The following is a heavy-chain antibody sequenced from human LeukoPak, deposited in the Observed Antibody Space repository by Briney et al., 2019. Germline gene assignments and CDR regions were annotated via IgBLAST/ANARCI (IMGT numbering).Heavy chain of an antibody. CDR2: INPNSGGT. V-gene: IGHV1-2*02. CDR1: GYTFTNNF. J-gene: IGHJ4*02. CDR3: ASPVTGIEY. D-gene: IGHD6-19*01. Sequence: ASVKVSCETSGYTFTNNFMRWVRQAPGQGLEWMGWINPNSGGTNYAQKFQRRVTMTRDTSISIAYMELNSLRPDDTAVYYCASPVTGIEYWGQGTLVTVSS.